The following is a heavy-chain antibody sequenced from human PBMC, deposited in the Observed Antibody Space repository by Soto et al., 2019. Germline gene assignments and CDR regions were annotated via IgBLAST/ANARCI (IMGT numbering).Heavy chain of an antibody. CDR3: ARDYRYPGD. J-gene: IGHJ4*02. CDR1: GFSFSSYA. Sequence: PGGSLRLSCAASGFSFSSYAMAWVRQAPGKGLEWVANIKQDGSEKYYVDSVKGRFTISRDNAKNSLYLQMNSPRAEDTAVYYCARDYRYPGDWGQGTLVTLAS. D-gene: IGHD3-16*02. V-gene: IGHV3-7*01. CDR2: IKQDGSEK.